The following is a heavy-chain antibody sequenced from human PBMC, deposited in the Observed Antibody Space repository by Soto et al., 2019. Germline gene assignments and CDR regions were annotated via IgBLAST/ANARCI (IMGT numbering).Heavy chain of an antibody. V-gene: IGHV3-53*02. CDR3: ARVDPHNWNYGY. CDR2: IYSGGST. Sequence: EVQLVETGGGLIQPGGSLRLSCAASGFTVSSNYMSWVRQAPGKGLEWVSVIYSGGSTYYADSVKGRFTISRDNSKNTLYLKMNSLRAEDTAVYYCARVDPHNWNYGYWGQGTLVTVSS. J-gene: IGHJ4*02. CDR1: GFTVSSNY. D-gene: IGHD1-7*01.